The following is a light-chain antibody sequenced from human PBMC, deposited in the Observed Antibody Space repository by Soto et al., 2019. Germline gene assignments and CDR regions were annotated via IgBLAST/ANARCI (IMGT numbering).Light chain of an antibody. J-gene: IGLJ1*01. V-gene: IGLV2-8*01. Sequence: QSALTQPPSASGSPGQSVTISCTGTSSDVGGYNYVSWYQQHPGKAPKLMIYEVTKRPAGVPDRFSGSKSGNTSSLTVSGLQAEDEADYYCSSYAGSRYVFGTVTKVTVL. CDR3: SSYAGSRYV. CDR2: EVT. CDR1: SSDVGGYNY.